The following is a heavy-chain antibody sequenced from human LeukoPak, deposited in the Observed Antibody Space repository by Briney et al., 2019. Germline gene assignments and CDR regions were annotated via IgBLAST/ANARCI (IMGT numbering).Heavy chain of an antibody. J-gene: IGHJ4*02. D-gene: IGHD5-12*01. Sequence: GASVKVSCKASGGTFSSYAISWVRQAPGQGLEWMGRIIPILGIANYAQKFQGRVTITADKSTSTAYMELSSLRSEDTAVYYCARINVDIVATYYFDYWGPGTLVTVSS. CDR2: IIPILGIA. CDR3: ARINVDIVATYYFDY. V-gene: IGHV1-69*04. CDR1: GGTFSSYA.